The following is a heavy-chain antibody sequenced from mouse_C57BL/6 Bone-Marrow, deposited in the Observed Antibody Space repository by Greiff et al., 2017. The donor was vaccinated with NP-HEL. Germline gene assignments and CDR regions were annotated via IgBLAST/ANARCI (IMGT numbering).Heavy chain of an antibody. Sequence: VQLQQPGAELVRPGSSVKLSCKASGYTFTSYWMHWVKQRPIQGLEWIGNIDPSDSETHYNQKFKDKATLTVDKSSSTAYMQLSSLTSEDSAVYYCARSIYYYGGYFDVWGTGTTVTVSS. CDR3: ARSIYYYGGYFDV. V-gene: IGHV1-52*01. J-gene: IGHJ1*03. CDR1: GYTFTSYW. D-gene: IGHD1-1*01. CDR2: IDPSDSET.